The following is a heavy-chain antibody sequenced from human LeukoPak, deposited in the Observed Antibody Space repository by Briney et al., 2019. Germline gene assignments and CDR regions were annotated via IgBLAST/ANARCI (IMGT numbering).Heavy chain of an antibody. J-gene: IGHJ4*02. V-gene: IGHV1-69*04. CDR3: ARDRDIVATISSFDY. D-gene: IGHD5-12*01. CDR1: GGSFSSYA. Sequence: ASAKDSSKASGGSFSSYAISWVRHAPGQGLEWRGRIIPILGIANYAQTFQGRVTTTADKSTSTAYMELSSLRSENTAVYYCARDRDIVATISSFDYWGQGTLVTVSS. CDR2: IIPILGIA.